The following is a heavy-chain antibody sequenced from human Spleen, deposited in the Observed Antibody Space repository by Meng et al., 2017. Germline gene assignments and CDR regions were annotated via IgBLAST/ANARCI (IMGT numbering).Heavy chain of an antibody. J-gene: IGHJ4*02. Sequence: GESLKISCKGSGYIFTNYWIGWVRQVPGKGLEWMGRIAPVDSETRYRPPFQGQVTMSVDKSIGTAYLQWNSLRASDTAIYYCVRVYSSSWYSTNKNYFDNWGQGTLVTVSS. CDR2: IAPVDSET. V-gene: IGHV5-51*01. CDR1: GYIFTNYW. CDR3: VRVYSSSWYSTNKNYFDN. D-gene: IGHD2-15*01.